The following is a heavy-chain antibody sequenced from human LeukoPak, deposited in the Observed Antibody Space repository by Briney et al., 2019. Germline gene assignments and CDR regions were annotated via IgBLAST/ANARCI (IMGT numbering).Heavy chain of an antibody. Sequence: GGSLRLSCAASGFTFSSYAMHWVRQAPGKGLEWVAVISHDGSNKYYADSVKGRFTISRDNSKNTLYLQMNSLRAEDTAVYYCASSTASRAFDMWGQGTMVTVSS. CDR3: ASSTASRAFDM. CDR1: GFTFSSYA. CDR2: ISHDGSNK. V-gene: IGHV3-30-3*01. D-gene: IGHD3-3*02. J-gene: IGHJ3*02.